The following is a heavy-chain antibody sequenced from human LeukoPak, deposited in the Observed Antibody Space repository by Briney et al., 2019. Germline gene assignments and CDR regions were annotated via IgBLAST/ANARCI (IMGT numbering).Heavy chain of an antibody. D-gene: IGHD3-10*01. Sequence: SETLSLTCTVSGGSISSYCWSWIRQPPGKGLEWIGYIYYSGSTNYNPSLKSRVTISVDTSKNQFSLKLSSVTAADTAVYYCARHYYGSGIRWGQGTLVTVSS. CDR3: ARHYYGSGIR. J-gene: IGHJ4*02. V-gene: IGHV4-59*08. CDR1: GGSISSYC. CDR2: IYYSGST.